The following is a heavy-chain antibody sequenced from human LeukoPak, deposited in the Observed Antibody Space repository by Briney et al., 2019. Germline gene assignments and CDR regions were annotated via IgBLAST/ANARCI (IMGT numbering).Heavy chain of an antibody. CDR3: ARVGYCGGDSACEYFQH. D-gene: IGHD2-21*02. CDR2: IVPIFGTA. Sequence: SVKVSCKASGGTFSSYAISWVRQAPGQGLEWMGGIVPIFGTANYAQKFQGRVTITADESTSTAYMELSSLRSEDTAVYYCARVGYCGGDSACEYFQHWGQGTLVTVSS. V-gene: IGHV1-69*13. CDR1: GGTFSSYA. J-gene: IGHJ1*01.